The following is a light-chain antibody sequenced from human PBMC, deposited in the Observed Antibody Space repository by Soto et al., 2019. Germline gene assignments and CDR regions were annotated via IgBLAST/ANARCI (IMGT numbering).Light chain of an antibody. CDR3: QSYDSSLSDVV. CDR1: SSNIGAGYD. J-gene: IGLJ2*01. Sequence: QSVLTQPPSVSGAPGQRVTISCTGSSSNIGAGYDVHWYQQLPGTAPKLLIYGNSNRPSGVPDRFSGSKSGTSASLAITGRQAEDAADYCQSYDSSLSDVVFGGGTKLTVL. CDR2: GNS. V-gene: IGLV1-40*01.